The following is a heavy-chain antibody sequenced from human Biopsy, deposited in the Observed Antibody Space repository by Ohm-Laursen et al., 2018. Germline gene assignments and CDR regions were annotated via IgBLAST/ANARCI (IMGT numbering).Heavy chain of an antibody. Sequence: SLRLSCAASGFTFSSYVMSWVRLAPVTGLEWVSTISSCGSTIYYADSVKGRFTIFRDNSTNTLYLQMNSLIAEDTAVYYRAKDHCSGGTCYSDGPVFDFWGQGTLVTVSS. J-gene: IGHJ4*02. CDR3: AKDHCSGGTCYSDGPVFDF. V-gene: IGHV3-23*01. CDR2: ISSCGSTI. D-gene: IGHD2-15*01. CDR1: GFTFSSYV.